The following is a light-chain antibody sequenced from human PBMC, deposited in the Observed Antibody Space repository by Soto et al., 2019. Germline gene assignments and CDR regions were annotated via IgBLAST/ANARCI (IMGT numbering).Light chain of an antibody. J-gene: IGLJ3*02. Sequence: QSVVTQEPSFSVSPGGTVTLTCGLSSGSVSTSYYPSWYQQTPGQAPRTLIYSTNTRSSGVPDRFSGSKSGTSASLAITGLQAEDEADYYCQSYDSSLSGSGVFGGGTKVTVL. CDR3: QSYDSSLSGSGV. V-gene: IGLV8-61*01. CDR2: STN. CDR1: SGSVSTSYY.